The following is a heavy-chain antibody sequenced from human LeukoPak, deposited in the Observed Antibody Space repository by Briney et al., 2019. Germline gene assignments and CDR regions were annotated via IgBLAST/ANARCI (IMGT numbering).Heavy chain of an antibody. Sequence: GGSLRLSCAASGFTFSNAWMSWVRQAPGKGLEWVGRIKSKTDGGTTDYAAPMKGRFTISRDDSKNTLYLQMNSLKTEDTAVYYCTTDGFLVAVAGNTGPDAFDIWGQGTMVTVSS. CDR3: TTDGFLVAVAGNTGPDAFDI. D-gene: IGHD6-19*01. CDR1: GFTFSNAW. J-gene: IGHJ3*02. CDR2: IKSKTDGGTT. V-gene: IGHV3-15*01.